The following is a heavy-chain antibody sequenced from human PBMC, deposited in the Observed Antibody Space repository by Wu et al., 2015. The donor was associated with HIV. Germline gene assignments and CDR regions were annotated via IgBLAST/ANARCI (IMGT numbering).Heavy chain of an antibody. V-gene: IGHV1-46*01. D-gene: IGHD6-19*01. Sequence: QVQLVQSGAEVKKPGASVKVSCKASGYTFTSYYMHWVRQAPGQGLEWMGIINPSGGSTSYAQKFQGRVTMTRDTSTSTVYMELSSLRSEDTAVYYCARDRELAVAANEDAFDIWGQGTMVTVVF. CDR2: INPSGGST. CDR3: ARDRELAVAANEDAFDI. CDR1: GYTFTSYY. J-gene: IGHJ3*02.